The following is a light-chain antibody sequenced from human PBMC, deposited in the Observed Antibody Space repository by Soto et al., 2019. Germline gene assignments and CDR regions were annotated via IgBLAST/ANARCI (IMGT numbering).Light chain of an antibody. CDR2: DVS. CDR1: SIDVGCYNY. J-gene: IGLJ1*01. V-gene: IGLV2-14*01. Sequence: QSCLTEPAGVSGSPGQSMSICRAGTSIDVGCYNYVSWYQQHPGKAPKLMIYDVSNRPSGVSNRFSGSKSGNTASLTISGLQAEDEADYYCSSYTSSSTPYVFGTGTKVTVL. CDR3: SSYTSSSTPYV.